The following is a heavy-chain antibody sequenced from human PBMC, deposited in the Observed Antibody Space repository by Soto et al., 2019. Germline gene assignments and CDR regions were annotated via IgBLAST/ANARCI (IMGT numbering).Heavy chain of an antibody. J-gene: IGHJ6*02. CDR1: GFTFSSYA. D-gene: IGHD3-3*01. CDR2: ISGSGGST. CDR3: AKGRRDYDFWSGYNPSYYYGMDV. V-gene: IGHV3-23*01. Sequence: GSLRLSCAASGFTFSSYAMSWVRQAPGKGLEWVSAISGSGGSTYYADSVKGRFTISRDNSENTLYLQMNSLRAEDTAVYYCAKGRRDYDFWSGYNPSYYYGMDVWGQGTTVTVSS.